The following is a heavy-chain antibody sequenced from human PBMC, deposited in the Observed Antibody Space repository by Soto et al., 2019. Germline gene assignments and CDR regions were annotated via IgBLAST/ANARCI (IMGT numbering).Heavy chain of an antibody. D-gene: IGHD1-1*01. CDR3: ARFLQLRPLDY. CDR1: GYTFTRFG. Sequence: QVQLVQSEGEMKKPGASVKVSCKASGYTFTRFGIGWVRQAPGQGLEYMGWITVDNGHTDYAQKFQGRVTMTVDTSTTTVYMKLTNLISDDTAVYYCARFLQLRPLDYWGQGTLVTVSS. J-gene: IGHJ4*02. CDR2: ITVDNGHT. V-gene: IGHV1-18*04.